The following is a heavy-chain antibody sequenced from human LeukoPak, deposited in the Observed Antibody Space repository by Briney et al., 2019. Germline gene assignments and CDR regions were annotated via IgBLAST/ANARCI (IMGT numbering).Heavy chain of an antibody. CDR2: IKQDGGEK. D-gene: IGHD3-22*01. CDR1: GFTFSSYW. CDR3: ASSSGNYGNFA. Sequence: GGSLRLSCVASGFTFSSYWMSWVRQAPGKGLEWVANIKQDGGEKYYVDSVKGRFTISRDNAKNSLYLQVNSLRAEDTAVYFCASSSGNYGNFAWGQGTLVTVSS. J-gene: IGHJ5*02. V-gene: IGHV3-7*02.